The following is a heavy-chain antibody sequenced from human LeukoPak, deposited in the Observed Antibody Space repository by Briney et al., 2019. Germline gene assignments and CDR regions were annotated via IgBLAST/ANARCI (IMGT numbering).Heavy chain of an antibody. J-gene: IGHJ4*02. CDR2: ISDSGRTT. D-gene: IGHD3-3*01. CDR1: GYTFSSYS. Sequence: GGSLRLSCAASGYTFSSYSMNWVRQASGKGLKWVSYISDSGRTTFYADSVKGRFTISRDNAKNSLYLQMSSLIVEDTAVYYCASWAGNTQSDSWSGPFDYWGQGTLVTVSS. V-gene: IGHV3-48*04. CDR3: ASWAGNTQSDSWSGPFDY.